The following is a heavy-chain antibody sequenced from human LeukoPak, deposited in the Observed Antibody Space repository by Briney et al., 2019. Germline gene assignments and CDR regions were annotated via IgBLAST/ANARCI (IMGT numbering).Heavy chain of an antibody. Sequence: GGSLSLSCAASGFTFSSYSMNWVRQAPGKGLEWISYISSSSTIYYADSVKGRFTISRDNAKNSLYLQMNSLRAEDTAVYYCARIVTLNWFDPWGQGALVTVSS. D-gene: IGHD3-9*01. CDR2: ISSSSTI. CDR3: ARIVTLNWFDP. V-gene: IGHV3-48*01. J-gene: IGHJ5*02. CDR1: GFTFSSYS.